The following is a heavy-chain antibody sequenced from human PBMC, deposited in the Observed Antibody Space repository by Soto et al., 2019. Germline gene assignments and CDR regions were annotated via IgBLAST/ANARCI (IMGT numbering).Heavy chain of an antibody. J-gene: IGHJ6*01. Sequence: SEPLSLTCAVYGGSIGGYSWGWISKHPGKGLEWIGTFYYSENTYYNPSLKSRVTISVDTSKNQFSLKLSSVTAADTAVYYCAKLAGYCSGNSCHGDYAMDVWGKGTTVTVSS. CDR3: AKLAGYCSGNSCHGDYAMDV. D-gene: IGHD2-2*01. CDR2: FYYSENT. V-gene: IGHV4-39*01. CDR1: GGSIGGYS.